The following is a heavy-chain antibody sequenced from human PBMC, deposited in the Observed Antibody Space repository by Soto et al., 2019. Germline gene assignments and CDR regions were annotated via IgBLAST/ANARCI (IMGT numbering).Heavy chain of an antibody. J-gene: IGHJ3*02. CDR3: ARVRGQAFDI. Sequence: QVQLQESGPGLVKPSQTLSLNCSVSGDSINNADYYWSWIRQHAGQGLEWIGYIYYSGTTYYNPSPXXRVTISMDTSKNQFSLEMSSVTAADTAVYYCARVRGQAFDIRGQGTMVTVSS. CDR2: IYYSGTT. V-gene: IGHV4-31*03. D-gene: IGHD3-10*01. CDR1: GDSINNADYY.